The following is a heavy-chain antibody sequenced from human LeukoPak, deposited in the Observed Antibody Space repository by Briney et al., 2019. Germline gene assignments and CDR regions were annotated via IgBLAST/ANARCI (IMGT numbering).Heavy chain of an antibody. J-gene: IGHJ6*03. CDR3: AKDRSSRYDFWSGSFSHYYYYYMDV. CDR2: ISGGSA. D-gene: IGHD3-3*01. Sequence: GGSLRLSCAASGFTFSSYAMSWVRQAPGKGLEWVSAISGGSADYADSVKGRFSISIDNPKNTLYLQMNSLRAEDTAVYYCAKDRSSRYDFWSGSFSHYYYYYMDVWGKGTTVTVSS. CDR1: GFTFSSYA. V-gene: IGHV3-23*01.